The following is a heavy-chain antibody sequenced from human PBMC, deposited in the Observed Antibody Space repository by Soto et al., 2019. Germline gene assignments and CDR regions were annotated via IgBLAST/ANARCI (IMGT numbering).Heavy chain of an antibody. D-gene: IGHD6-6*01. CDR2: ISGSVDST. V-gene: IGHV3-23*01. Sequence: GGSQSLSAAAPRFHFGMYPVILDHPFPGKGLEWVSAISGSVDSTYYADSVKGRFTISRDNSKKTVYLEMNSLRVEDTAVYHCAKSPSRAPYGMDVWGQGTTVTVAS. CDR3: AKSPSRAPYGMDV. CDR1: RFHFGMYP. J-gene: IGHJ6*02.